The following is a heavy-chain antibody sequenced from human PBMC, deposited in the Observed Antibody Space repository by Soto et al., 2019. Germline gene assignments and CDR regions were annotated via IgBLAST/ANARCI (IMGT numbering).Heavy chain of an antibody. CDR3: ARGEERVAMPSGY. V-gene: IGHV3-30*03. CDR1: GFTFSSYG. CDR2: ISYDGSNK. D-gene: IGHD2-2*01. Sequence: GGSLRLSCAASGFTFSSYGIHWVRQAPGKGLEWVAVISYDGSNKYYADSVKGRFTISRDNSKNTLYLQMNSLRAEDTAVYYCARGEERVAMPSGYWGQGTLVTVSS. J-gene: IGHJ4*02.